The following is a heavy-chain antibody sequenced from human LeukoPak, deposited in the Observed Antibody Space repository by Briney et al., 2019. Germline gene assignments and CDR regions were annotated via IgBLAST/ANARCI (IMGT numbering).Heavy chain of an antibody. CDR1: GFTFSNYA. J-gene: IGHJ4*02. CDR3: AKRIQSAMAMGY. D-gene: IGHD5-18*01. Sequence: QPGGSLRLSCAASGFTFSNYALSWVRQAPGKGLEWVSDISGSGGSTYYADSVKGQFTISRDNSKNTMYLQMNSLRAEDTAVYYCAKRIQSAMAMGYWGQGTLVTVSS. CDR2: ISGSGGST. V-gene: IGHV3-23*01.